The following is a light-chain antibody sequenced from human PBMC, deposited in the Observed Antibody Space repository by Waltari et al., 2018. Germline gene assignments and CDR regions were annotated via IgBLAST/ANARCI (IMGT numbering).Light chain of an antibody. J-gene: IGLJ1*01. V-gene: IGLV1-47*01. CDR2: RNT. Sequence: QSVLTQPPSASGTPGQRVSISCSGRDSNLGSNDLYWYQHLPGAAPKLLIYRNTQRPSGVPDRFSASKYGTSASLAISGLRSEDEAVYYCAAWDESHYVFGPGTKVTVL. CDR1: DSNLGSND. CDR3: AAWDESHYV.